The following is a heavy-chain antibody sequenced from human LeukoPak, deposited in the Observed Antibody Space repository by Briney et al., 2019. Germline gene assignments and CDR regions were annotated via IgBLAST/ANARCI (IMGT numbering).Heavy chain of an antibody. V-gene: IGHV4-59*12. Sequence: SETLSLTCTVSGGSISSYYWSWIRQPPGKGLEWIAYIYYSGSTNYNPSLRSRLTISVDTSKNQFSLKLSSVTAADTAVYYCARRLAVAGWCVIDPWGQGTLVTVSS. CDR2: IYYSGST. CDR1: GGSISSYY. J-gene: IGHJ5*02. CDR3: ARRLAVAGWCVIDP. D-gene: IGHD6-19*01.